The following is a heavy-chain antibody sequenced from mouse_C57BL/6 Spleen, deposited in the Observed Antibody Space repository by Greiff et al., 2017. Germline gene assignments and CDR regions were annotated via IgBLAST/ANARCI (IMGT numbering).Heavy chain of an antibody. CDR3: ARIEYGTLDY. J-gene: IGHJ2*01. CDR1: GYSITSGYY. V-gene: IGHV3-6*01. D-gene: IGHD2-1*01. Sequence: EVKLQESGPGLVKPSQSLSLTCSVPGYSITSGYYWNWIRQFPGNKLEWMGYISYDGSNNYNPSLKNRNSITRDTSTNQFFLKLNSVTTEDTATYYCARIEYGTLDYWGQGTTLTVSS. CDR2: ISYDGSN.